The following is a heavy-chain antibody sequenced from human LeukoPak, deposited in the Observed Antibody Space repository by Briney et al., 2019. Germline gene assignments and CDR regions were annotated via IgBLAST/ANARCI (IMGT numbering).Heavy chain of an antibody. CDR3: ARRITSSGYYYLYYFDY. V-gene: IGHV4-34*01. Sequence: SETLSLTCAVYGGSFSGYYWSWIRQPPGKGLEWIGEINHSGSTNYNPSLKSRVTISVDTSKNQFSLKPSSVTAADTAVYYCARRITSSGYYYLYYFDYWGQGTLVTVSS. D-gene: IGHD3-22*01. J-gene: IGHJ4*02. CDR2: INHSGST. CDR1: GGSFSGYY.